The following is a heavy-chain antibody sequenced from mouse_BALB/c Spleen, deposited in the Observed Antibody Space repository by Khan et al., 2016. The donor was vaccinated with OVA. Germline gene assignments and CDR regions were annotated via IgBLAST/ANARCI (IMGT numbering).Heavy chain of an antibody. CDR2: IDPANGYT. CDR1: GFNIKDTY. CDR3: ARSTYYGVSY. Sequence: EVQLKESGAELVKPGASVKLSCTTSGFNIKDTYIHWVKQRPEQGLVWIGRIDPANGYTKFDPRFRGKATITTDTSSNTAYLQLSSLTSEDTAVYYCARSTYYGVSYWGQGTLVTVSS. J-gene: IGHJ3*01. V-gene: IGHV14-3*02. D-gene: IGHD1-1*01.